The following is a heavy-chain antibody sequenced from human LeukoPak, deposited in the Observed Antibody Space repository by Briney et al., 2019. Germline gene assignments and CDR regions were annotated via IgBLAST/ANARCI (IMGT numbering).Heavy chain of an antibody. CDR2: IYYSGS. V-gene: IGHV4-39*07. CDR3: ARFDY. CDR1: GGSISSNNYY. J-gene: IGHJ4*02. Sequence: PPETLSLTCTVSGGSISSNNYYWGWIRQPPGKGLEWIGSIYYSGSNYNPSLKSRVTISVETSKNQFSLKLSSVTAADTAVYYCARFDYWGQGTLVTVSS.